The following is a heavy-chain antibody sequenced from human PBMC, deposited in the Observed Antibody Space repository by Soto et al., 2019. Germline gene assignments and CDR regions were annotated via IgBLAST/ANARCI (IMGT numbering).Heavy chain of an antibody. CDR3: AKVNERWSHLTRPFDC. Sequence: GGSLRLSCAASGFTFSAYGMHWVRQAPGKGLEWVADVSYDGSNKNYADSVKGRFTISRDNSKNTLYLQMNSLRAEDTAVYYCAKVNERWSHLTRPFDCWGQGTLVTVSS. CDR2: VSYDGSNK. V-gene: IGHV3-30*18. J-gene: IGHJ4*02. CDR1: GFTFSAYG. D-gene: IGHD5-18*01.